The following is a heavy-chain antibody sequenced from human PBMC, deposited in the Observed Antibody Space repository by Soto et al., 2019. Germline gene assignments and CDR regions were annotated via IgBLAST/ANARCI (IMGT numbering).Heavy chain of an antibody. Sequence: ASVKVSCKASGYTFTSYYMHWVRQAPGQGLEWMGIINPSGGSTSYAQKFQGRVTMTRDTSTSTVYMELSSLRSEDTAVYYCARAGKVGSRAKPRYFDYWGQGTLVTVSS. V-gene: IGHV1-46*01. CDR2: INPSGGST. CDR3: ARAGKVGSRAKPRYFDY. D-gene: IGHD1-26*01. CDR1: GYTFTSYY. J-gene: IGHJ4*02.